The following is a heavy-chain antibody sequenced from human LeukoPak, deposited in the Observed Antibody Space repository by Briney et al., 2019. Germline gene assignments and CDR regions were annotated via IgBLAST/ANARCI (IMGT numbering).Heavy chain of an antibody. CDR1: GGSISSSY. V-gene: IGHV4-59*01. D-gene: IGHD6-25*01. Sequence: SETLSLTCTVSGGSISSSYWTWVRQPPGKGPEWIGYTHYSGSTNSNPSLKSRVTISVNTSKNQFSLELSSVTAADTAVYYCARHRSSGDDYWGQGTLVTVSS. CDR3: ARHRSSGDDY. CDR2: THYSGST. J-gene: IGHJ4*02.